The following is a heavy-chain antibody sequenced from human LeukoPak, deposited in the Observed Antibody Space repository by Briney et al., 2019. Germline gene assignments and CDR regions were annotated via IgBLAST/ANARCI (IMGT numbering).Heavy chain of an antibody. Sequence: SQTLSLTCTVSGGSISSDLYYWNCIRQPAGKGLEWIGRFYNSGRTNFNPSLKSRVTISADTSKNQFSLKLRSVTAADTAVYYCARGDLKSDWFDPWGQGTLVIVST. CDR1: GGSISSDLYY. J-gene: IGHJ5*02. V-gene: IGHV4-61*02. CDR2: FYNSGRT. D-gene: IGHD3-3*01. CDR3: ARGDLKSDWFDP.